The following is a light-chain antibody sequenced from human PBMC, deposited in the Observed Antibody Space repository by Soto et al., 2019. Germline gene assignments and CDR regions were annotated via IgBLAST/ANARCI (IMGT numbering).Light chain of an antibody. J-gene: IGKJ2*01. CDR1: QSINIY. CDR3: QQSYRSPYT. CDR2: GAS. Sequence: IQMTQSPSSLSASVGDSVTVTCRASQSINIYLNWYQQKPGKAPTLHIYGASSLQSGVPSRFTGGGSRTDFTLTISSLQPEDFATYYCQQSYRSPYTFGQGTKLEIK. V-gene: IGKV1-39*01.